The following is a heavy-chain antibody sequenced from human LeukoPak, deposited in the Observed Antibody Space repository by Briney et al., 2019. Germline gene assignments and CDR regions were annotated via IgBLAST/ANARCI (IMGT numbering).Heavy chain of an antibody. V-gene: IGHV1-46*01. J-gene: IGHJ4*02. CDR1: GYTFTNYY. CDR3: AREYYDILTGYLGNGFDY. Sequence: GASVKVSCKASGYTFTNYYMHWVRQAPGQGLEWMGIINPSGGSTSYAQKFQGRVTMTRDTSASTVYMELSSLRSEDTAVYYCAREYYDILTGYLGNGFDYWGQGTLDTVSS. D-gene: IGHD3-9*01. CDR2: INPSGGST.